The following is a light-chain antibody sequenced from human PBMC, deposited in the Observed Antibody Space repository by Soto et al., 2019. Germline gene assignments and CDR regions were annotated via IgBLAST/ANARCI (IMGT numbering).Light chain of an antibody. CDR3: QSYGADCPM. CDR1: SGSIANNY. J-gene: IGLJ3*02. V-gene: IGLV6-57*01. CDR2: QDT. Sequence: NFILTQQHSASESPVWTVTISCTRSSGSIANNYVQWSQQRPASSPTTVIYQDTLTPSRGPRRYSGSTEASSNSAYLHIPWLQTEEEADYYCQSYGADCPMFGG.